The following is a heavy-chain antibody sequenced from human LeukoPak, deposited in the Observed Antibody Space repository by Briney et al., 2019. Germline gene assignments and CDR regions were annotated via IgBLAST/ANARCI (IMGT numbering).Heavy chain of an antibody. CDR1: AFTFSNAW. CDR2: ISGSGGST. J-gene: IGHJ3*02. Sequence: GGSLRLSCAASAFTFSNAWMSWVRQAPGKGLEWVSVISGSGGSTYYADSVKGRFTISRDNSKNTLYLQMDSLRAGDTAVYYCARGRLRVIDAFDIWGQGTMVTVSS. V-gene: IGHV3-23*01. D-gene: IGHD2-21*01. CDR3: ARGRLRVIDAFDI.